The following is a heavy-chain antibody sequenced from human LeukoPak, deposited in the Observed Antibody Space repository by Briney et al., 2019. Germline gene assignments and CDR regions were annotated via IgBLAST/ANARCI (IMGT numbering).Heavy chain of an antibody. CDR3: AREIVSGLDNYYYYMDV. J-gene: IGHJ6*03. CDR1: GYTFSGYY. Sequence: ASVKVSCKASGYTFSGYYMHWVRQAPGQGLEWMGWMNPNSGNTGYAQKFQGRVTMTRNTSISTAYMELSSLRSEDTAVYYCAREIVSGLDNYYYYMDVWGKGTTVTISS. CDR2: MNPNSGNT. V-gene: IGHV1-8*02. D-gene: IGHD1-26*01.